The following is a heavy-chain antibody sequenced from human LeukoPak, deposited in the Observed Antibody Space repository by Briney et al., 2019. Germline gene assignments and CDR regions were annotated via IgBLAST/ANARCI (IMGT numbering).Heavy chain of an antibody. CDR2: FDPEDGET. V-gene: IGHV1-24*01. J-gene: IGHJ4*02. Sequence: ASVKVSCKVSGYTLTELSMHWVRQAPGKGLEWMGGFDPEDGETIYAQKFQGRVTMTEDTSTDTAYMELSSLRSEDTAVYYCATVPCSGGSCGGQEDYWGQGTLVAVSS. CDR1: GYTLTELS. CDR3: ATVPCSGGSCGGQEDY. D-gene: IGHD2-15*01.